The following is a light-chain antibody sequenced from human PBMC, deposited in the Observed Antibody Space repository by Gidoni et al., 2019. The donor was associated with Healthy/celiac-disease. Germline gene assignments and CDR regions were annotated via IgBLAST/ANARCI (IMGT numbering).Light chain of an antibody. CDR2: DAS. V-gene: IGKV1-33*01. Sequence: DIQMTQSPSSLSASVGDRVTITCQASQDISNYLNWYQQKPGKDPKLLIYDASNLETGVPSRVSGSGSGTDFTFTISSLQPEDIATYYCQQYDNLPFTFGPGTKVDIK. J-gene: IGKJ3*01. CDR1: QDISNY. CDR3: QQYDNLPFT.